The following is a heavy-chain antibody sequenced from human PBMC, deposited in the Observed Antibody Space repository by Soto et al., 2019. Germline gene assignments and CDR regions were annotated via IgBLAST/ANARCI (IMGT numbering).Heavy chain of an antibody. CDR2: ISWDGGST. J-gene: IGHJ6*02. CDR3: AKDMTTVTSVGMDV. V-gene: IGHV3-43*01. Sequence: SLRLSCAASGFTFDDYTMHWVRQAPGKGLEWVSLISWDGGSTYYADSVKGRFTISRDNSKNSLYLQMNSLRTEDTALYYCAKDMTTVTSVGMDVWGQGTTVTVSS. D-gene: IGHD4-17*01. CDR1: GFTFDDYT.